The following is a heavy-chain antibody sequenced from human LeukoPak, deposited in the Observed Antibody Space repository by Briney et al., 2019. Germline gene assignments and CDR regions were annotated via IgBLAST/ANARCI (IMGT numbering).Heavy chain of an antibody. V-gene: IGHV1-2*02. CDR3: ARGPRVYSSSRSSPYNWFDP. Sequence: ASVKVSCKASGYTFTGYYMHWVRQAPGQGLEWMGWINPNSGGTNYAQKIQGRVTMTRDTSISTAYMELSRLRSDDTAVYYCARGPRVYSSSRSSPYNWFDPWGQGTLVTVSS. J-gene: IGHJ5*02. CDR1: GYTFTGYY. D-gene: IGHD6-13*01. CDR2: INPNSGGT.